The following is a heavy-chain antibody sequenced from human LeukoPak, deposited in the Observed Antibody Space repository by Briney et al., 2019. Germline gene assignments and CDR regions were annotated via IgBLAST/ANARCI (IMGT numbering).Heavy chain of an antibody. V-gene: IGHV4-39*01. CDR2: IYYSGST. CDR1: GGSISSSSYY. J-gene: IGHJ4*02. CDR3: ARRAERSSGSYYGY. D-gene: IGHD1-26*01. Sequence: PSETLSLTCTVSGGSISSSSYYWGWSRQPPGKGLEWIGSIYYSGSTYYNPSLKSRVTISVDTSKNQFSLKLSSVTAADTAVYYCARRAERSSGSYYGYWGQGTLVSVSS.